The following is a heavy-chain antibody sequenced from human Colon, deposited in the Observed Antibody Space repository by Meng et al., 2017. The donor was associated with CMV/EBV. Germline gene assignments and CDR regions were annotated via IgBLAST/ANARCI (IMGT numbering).Heavy chain of an antibody. J-gene: IGHJ4*02. Sequence: PGQGLEWMGRINPKSGGADYAQKFQGRVTMTSDTSITTAYMDLSRLTSDDTAIYYCAKFRAYTYGYWGQGTQVTVSS. D-gene: IGHD3-16*01. CDR3: AKFRAYTYGY. V-gene: IGHV1-2*06. CDR2: INPKSGGA.